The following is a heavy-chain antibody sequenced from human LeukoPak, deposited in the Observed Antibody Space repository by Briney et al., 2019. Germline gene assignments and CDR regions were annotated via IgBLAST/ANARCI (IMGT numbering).Heavy chain of an antibody. D-gene: IGHD2-15*01. V-gene: IGHV4-39*07. CDR1: GGSISSSSYY. CDR2: INHSGST. J-gene: IGHJ4*02. CDR3: ARAPKYASVVVVAATYLDY. Sequence: SETLSLTCTVSGGSISSSSYYWGWIRQPPGKGLEWIGEINHSGSTNYNPSLKSRVTISVDTSKNQFSLKLSSVTAADTAVYYCARAPKYASVVVVAATYLDYWGQGTLVTVSS.